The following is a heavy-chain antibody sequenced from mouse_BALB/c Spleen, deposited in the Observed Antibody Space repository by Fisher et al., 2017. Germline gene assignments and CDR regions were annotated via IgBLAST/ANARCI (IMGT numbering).Heavy chain of an antibody. CDR3: AREDGAYGSSYYAMDY. V-gene: IGHV1-64*01. Sequence: KFKGKATLTVDKSSSTAYMQLSSLTSEDSAVYYCAREDGAYGSSYYAMDYWGQGTSVTVSS. J-gene: IGHJ4*01. D-gene: IGHD1-1*01.